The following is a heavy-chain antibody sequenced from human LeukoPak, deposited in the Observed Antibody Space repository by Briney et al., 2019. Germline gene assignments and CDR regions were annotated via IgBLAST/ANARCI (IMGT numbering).Heavy chain of an antibody. CDR2: INGDERSR. D-gene: IGHD1-7*01. CDR1: GFTLSNVW. Sequence: GGSLRLSCAASGFTLSNVWMSWVRQAPGKGLVWVARINGDERSRAYADSVKGRFTISRDNSKNTLYLQMNSLRVEDTGTYYCARDQAERNWTYHTLFDSWGQGTPVIVSS. CDR3: ARDQAERNWTYHTLFDS. J-gene: IGHJ4*02. V-gene: IGHV3-74*01.